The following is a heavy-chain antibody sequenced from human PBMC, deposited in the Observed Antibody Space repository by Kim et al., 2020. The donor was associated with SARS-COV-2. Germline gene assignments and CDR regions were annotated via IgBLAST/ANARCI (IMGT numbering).Heavy chain of an antibody. Sequence: GGSLRLSCAASGFTFSSYSMNWVRQAPGKGLEWVSSISSSSRYIYYADSVKGRFTISRDNAKNSLYLQMNSLRAEDTAVYDCAGDIPTCTSCYYYYYGMDVWGQGTTVTVSS. CDR2: ISSSSRYI. V-gene: IGHV3-21*01. D-gene: IGHD2-2*01. CDR1: GFTFSSYS. J-gene: IGHJ6*02. CDR3: AGDIPTCTSCYYYYYGMDV.